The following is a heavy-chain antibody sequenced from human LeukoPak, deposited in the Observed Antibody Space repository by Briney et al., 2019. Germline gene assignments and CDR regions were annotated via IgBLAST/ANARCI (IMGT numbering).Heavy chain of an antibody. V-gene: IGHV1-8*01. CDR2: MNPNSGNT. CDR3: ARTMERRNYYDSSGPTDY. J-gene: IGHJ4*02. CDR1: GYTFTSYD. D-gene: IGHD3-22*01. Sequence: GASVKVSCKASGYTFTSYDINWVRQATGQGLEWMGWMNPNSGNTGYAQKFQGRVTMTRNTSISTAYMELSSLRSEDTAVYYCARTMERRNYYDSSGPTDYWGQGTLVTVSS.